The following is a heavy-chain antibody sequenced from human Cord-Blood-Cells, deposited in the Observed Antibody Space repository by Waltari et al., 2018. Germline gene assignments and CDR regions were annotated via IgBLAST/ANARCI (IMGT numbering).Heavy chain of an antibody. CDR3: ARQVKVGATDY. CDR1: GGSFSGYY. CDR2: INHSGST. J-gene: IGHJ4*02. Sequence: QVQLQQWGAGLLKPSETLSLTCAVYGGSFSGYYWSWIRQPPGKGLEWIGEINHSGSTNDNPSLKSRVTISVDTSKNQFSRKLSSVTAADTAVYYCARQVKVGATDYWGQGTLVTVSS. V-gene: IGHV4-34*01. D-gene: IGHD1-26*01.